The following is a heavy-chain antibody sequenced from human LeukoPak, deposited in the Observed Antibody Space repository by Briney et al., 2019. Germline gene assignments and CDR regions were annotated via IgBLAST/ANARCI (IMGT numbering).Heavy chain of an antibody. CDR2: IYHSGST. CDR3: ARPHNYGDYEYYFDY. CDR1: SGSISSGIW. J-gene: IGHJ4*02. D-gene: IGHD4-17*01. Sequence: PSGTLSLTCGVSSGSISSGIWWSWVRQPPGKGLEWVGEIYHSGSTNYNPSLKSRVTISVDTSKNQFSLKLSSVTAADTAVYYCARPHNYGDYEYYFDYWGQGTLVTVSS. V-gene: IGHV4-4*02.